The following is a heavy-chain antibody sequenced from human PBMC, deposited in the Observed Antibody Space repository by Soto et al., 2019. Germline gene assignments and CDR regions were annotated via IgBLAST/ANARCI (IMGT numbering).Heavy chain of an antibody. CDR2: IYYSVST. CDR1: CLSISMYQ. D-gene: IGHD5-12*01. J-gene: IGHJ5*02. V-gene: IGHV4-59*07. CDR3: ARARMATPANWFDP. Sequence: TDLRSLCFTVQCLSISMYQWSWIGQARGKGLEWIGYIYYSVSTHYKRSLKSRDTISVDTSKNQFSLKLSSVTAADTAVYYCARARMATPANWFDPWGQGTPVTVSS.